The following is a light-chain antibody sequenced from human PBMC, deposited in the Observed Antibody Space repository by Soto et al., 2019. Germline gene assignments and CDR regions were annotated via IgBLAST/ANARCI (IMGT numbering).Light chain of an antibody. V-gene: IGKV3-20*01. CDR2: GAS. CDR1: QSVSNNY. J-gene: IGKJ1*01. CDR3: QQYGSSGT. Sequence: DIVFTQSPGTLSLSPGERATLSCRASQSVSNNYLAWYQQKPGQAPRLLIYGASNRATGIPDRFSGGGSGTDFTLTISRLEPEDFAVYYCQQYGSSGTFGQGTKVDIK.